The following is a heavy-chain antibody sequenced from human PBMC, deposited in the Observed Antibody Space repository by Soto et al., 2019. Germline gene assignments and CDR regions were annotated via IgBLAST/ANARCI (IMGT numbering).Heavy chain of an antibody. D-gene: IGHD4-17*01. V-gene: IGHV3-13*01. CDR2: IGTAGNT. CDR3: ARTPSFCDYGSETLFDY. CDR1: GFTFSSYD. J-gene: IGHJ4*02. Sequence: EVQLVESGGGLVQPGGSLRLSCAASGFTFSSYDMHWVRQATGKGLEWVSAIGTAGNTYYPGSVKSRFTISRENAKNSLYLQMNSLRPEDTAVYYCARTPSFCDYGSETLFDYWDQGTLFTVSS.